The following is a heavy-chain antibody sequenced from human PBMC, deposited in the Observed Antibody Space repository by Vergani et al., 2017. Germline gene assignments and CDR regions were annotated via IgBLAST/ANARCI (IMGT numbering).Heavy chain of an antibody. CDR2: ISGSGADT. V-gene: IGHV3-23*01. Sequence: EVQLLESGGGFVQPGGSLRLSCAASGFTFISYAMSWVRQAPGKGLEWVSSISGSGADTHYADSVKGRFTISRDNLENTLYLQMNSLRAEDTAVYYCAKDLVVPTGPFDFWGQGTLVTVSS. J-gene: IGHJ4*02. CDR1: GFTFISYA. CDR3: AKDLVVPTGPFDF. D-gene: IGHD2-2*01.